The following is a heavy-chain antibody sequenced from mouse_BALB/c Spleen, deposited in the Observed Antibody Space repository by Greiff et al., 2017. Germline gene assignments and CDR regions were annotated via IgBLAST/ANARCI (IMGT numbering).Heavy chain of an antibody. CDR3: TRIHYYGSFAY. D-gene: IGHD1-2*01. V-gene: IGHV6-6*02. CDR2: IRLKSNNYAT. CDR1: GFTFSNYW. Sequence: EVQLQESGGGLVQPGGSMKLSCVASGFTFSNYWMNWVRQSPEKGLEWVAEIRLKSNNYATHYAESVKGRFTISRDDSKSSVYLQMNNLRAEDTGIYYCTRIHYYGSFAYWGQGTLVTVSA. J-gene: IGHJ3*01.